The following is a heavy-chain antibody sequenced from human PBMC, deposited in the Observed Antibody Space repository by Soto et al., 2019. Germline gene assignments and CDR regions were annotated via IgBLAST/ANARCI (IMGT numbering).Heavy chain of an antibody. D-gene: IGHD4-17*01. CDR2: ISAYNGNT. J-gene: IGHJ4*02. CDR1: GYTFTSYG. CDR3: VRDYGGNSGPLYYFDY. Sequence: QVQLVQSGAEVKKPGASVKVSCKASGYTFTSYGISWVRQAPGQGLEWMGWISAYNGNTNYAQKLQGRVTMTTDTXTXXAYMELRCLRSDDTAVYYCVRDYGGNSGPLYYFDYWGQGTLVTVSS. V-gene: IGHV1-18*01.